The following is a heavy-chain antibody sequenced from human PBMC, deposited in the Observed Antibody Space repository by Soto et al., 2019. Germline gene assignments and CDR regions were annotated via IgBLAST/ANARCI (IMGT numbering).Heavy chain of an antibody. V-gene: IGHV1-69*06. J-gene: IGHJ5*02. CDR1: GGSFTSYA. Sequence: QVQLVQSGAEVKKPGSSVKVSCKASGGSFTSYAFSWVRQAPGQGLEWVGGIIPIFGTPKYAQKFQGRVTITADRSTSTAYLDLAGMTSEDSAVYFWARDPRPHFSNGDTDVWFDPWGQGTLVIVSS. CDR2: IIPIFGTP. CDR3: ARDPRPHFSNGDTDVWFDP. D-gene: IGHD6-25*01.